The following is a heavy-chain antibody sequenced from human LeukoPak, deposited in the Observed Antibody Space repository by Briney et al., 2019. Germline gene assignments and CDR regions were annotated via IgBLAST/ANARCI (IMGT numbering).Heavy chain of an antibody. D-gene: IGHD3-3*01. CDR3: ARVRGVFLEWQLFDY. CDR1: GGSISSYY. CDR2: IYTSGST. V-gene: IGHV4-4*07. Sequence: PSETLSLTCTVSGGSISSYYWSWIRQPAGKGLEWIGRIYTSGSTNYNPSLKSRVTISVDTSKNQFSLKLSSVTAADTAVYYCARVRGVFLEWQLFDYWGQGTLVTVSS. J-gene: IGHJ4*02.